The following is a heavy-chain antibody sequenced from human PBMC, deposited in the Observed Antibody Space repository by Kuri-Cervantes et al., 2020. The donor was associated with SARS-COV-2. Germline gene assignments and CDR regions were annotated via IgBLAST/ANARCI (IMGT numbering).Heavy chain of an antibody. D-gene: IGHD5-12*01. CDR3: GKDLDTYSESPAIDP. Sequence: GESLKISCSASGFTFGSYAMYWVRQAPGKGLEWVAGSSRNGVITDYADSVKGRVIISRDNSKSTLYLQVNSLRVEDTAVYYCGKDLDTYSESPAIDPWGPGTLVTVSS. J-gene: IGHJ5*02. V-gene: IGHV3-23*01. CDR2: SSRNGVIT. CDR1: GFTFGSYA.